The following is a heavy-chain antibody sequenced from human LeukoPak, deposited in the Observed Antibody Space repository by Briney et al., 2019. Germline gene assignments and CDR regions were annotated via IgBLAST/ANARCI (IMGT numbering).Heavy chain of an antibody. V-gene: IGHV3-23*01. Sequence: GGSLRLSCAASGFTFSTYAMTWVRQAPGKGLEWVSTISGSGGSTYYADSVKGRFTISRDNSKNTLYLQMNSLRAEDTAVYYCAKDPCSSTSCPIDYWGQGTLVTVSS. CDR3: AKDPCSSTSCPIDY. J-gene: IGHJ4*02. CDR1: GFTFSTYA. D-gene: IGHD2-2*01. CDR2: ISGSGGST.